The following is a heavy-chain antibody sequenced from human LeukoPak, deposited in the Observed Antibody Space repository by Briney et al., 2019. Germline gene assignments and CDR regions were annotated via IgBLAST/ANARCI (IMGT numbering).Heavy chain of an antibody. Sequence: GGSLRLSCAASGFTFSSYSMNWVRQAPGKGLEWVSGINWNGGSTGYADSVKGRFTISRDNAKNSLYLQMNSLRAEDTALYYCAREGPHTAAGFDYWGQGTLVTVSS. J-gene: IGHJ4*02. D-gene: IGHD6-13*01. V-gene: IGHV3-20*04. CDR3: AREGPHTAAGFDY. CDR1: GFTFSSYS. CDR2: INWNGGST.